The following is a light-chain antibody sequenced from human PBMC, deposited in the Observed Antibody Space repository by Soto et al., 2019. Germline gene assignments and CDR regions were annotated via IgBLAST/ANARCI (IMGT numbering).Light chain of an antibody. Sequence: DIQMTQSPSTLSASVGDRVTITCRASQSISSWLAWYQQKPGKAPKLLIYDASSLESGVPSRFSGSGSGTEFPLTLSRLQPDDFATYYCQQYNSYSPTFAQGTKVDIK. CDR1: QSISSW. J-gene: IGKJ1*01. CDR3: QQYNSYSPT. CDR2: DAS. V-gene: IGKV1-5*01.